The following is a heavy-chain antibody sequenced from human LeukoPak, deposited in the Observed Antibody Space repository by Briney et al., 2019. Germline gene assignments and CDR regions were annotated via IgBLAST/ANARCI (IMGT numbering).Heavy chain of an antibody. J-gene: IGHJ4*02. D-gene: IGHD5-24*01. CDR1: GFTLSSYW. CDR2: IKQDGSAK. CDR3: ARGATFEY. V-gene: IGHV3-7*01. Sequence: GGSLRLSCAASGFTLSSYWMSWVRQAPGKGLEWVANIKQDGSAKNYVDSVRGRLTISRDNAKNSLNLQMNSLRVEDTALYYCARGATFEYWGQGTLVTVSS.